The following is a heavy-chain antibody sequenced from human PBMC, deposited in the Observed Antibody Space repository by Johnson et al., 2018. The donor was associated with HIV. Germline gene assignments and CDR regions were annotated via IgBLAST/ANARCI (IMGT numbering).Heavy chain of an antibody. CDR2: ISWNSGSI. Sequence: VQLVESGGGVVRPGGSLRLSCAASGFTFADYAMHWVRQAPGKGLEWVSGISWNSGSIGYADSVKGRFTISRDNSKNTLYLQMNSLRAEDTAVYHCAKGTAVVVTAHDAFDIWGQGTMVTVSS. J-gene: IGHJ3*02. CDR3: AKGTAVVVTAHDAFDI. D-gene: IGHD2-21*02. CDR1: GFTFADYA. V-gene: IGHV3-9*01.